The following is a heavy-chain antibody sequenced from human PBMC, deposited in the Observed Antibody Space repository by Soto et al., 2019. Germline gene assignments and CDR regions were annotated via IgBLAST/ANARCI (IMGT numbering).Heavy chain of an antibody. CDR3: AREEYYYDSSGYLNWFDP. J-gene: IGHJ5*02. CDR2: IWYDGSNK. D-gene: IGHD3-22*01. V-gene: IGHV3-33*01. Sequence: VQLVESGGGVVQPGRSLRLSCAASGFTFSSYGMHWVRQAPGKGLEWVAVIWYDGSNKYYADSVKGRFTISRDNSKNTLYLQMNSLRDEDTAVYYWAREEYYYDSSGYLNWFDPWGQGTLVTVSS. CDR1: GFTFSSYG.